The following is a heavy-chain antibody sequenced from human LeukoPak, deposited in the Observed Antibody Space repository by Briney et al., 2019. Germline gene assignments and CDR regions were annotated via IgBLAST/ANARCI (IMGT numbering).Heavy chain of an antibody. V-gene: IGHV3-23*01. Sequence: PGGSLRLSCAASAFTFSSYAMSWVRQAPGKGLEWVSGISGNGGSTNYADSVKGRFTISRDNSKNTLYLRMNSLRAEDTAVHYCAKRYCSTTSCYKRYGSGSYFFDYWGQGTLVTVSS. J-gene: IGHJ4*02. D-gene: IGHD2-2*02. CDR2: ISGNGGST. CDR1: AFTFSSYA. CDR3: AKRYCSTTSCYKRYGSGSYFFDY.